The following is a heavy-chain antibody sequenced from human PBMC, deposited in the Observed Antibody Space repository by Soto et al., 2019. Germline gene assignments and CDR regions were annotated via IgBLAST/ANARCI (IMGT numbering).Heavy chain of an antibody. CDR3: ARSQGGSSSLDIYYYYYYGMDV. J-gene: IGHJ6*02. D-gene: IGHD2-15*01. CDR2: VIPIFGTA. CDR1: GGTFSSYA. Sequence: QVQLVQSGAEVKKPGSSVKVSCKAPGGTFSSYAISWVRQAPGQGLEWMGGVIPIFGTAKYAQKFQGRVTITADESRSTGYMELRSLRSEDTAVYYWARSQGGSSSLDIYYYYYYGMDVWGQGTTVTVSS. V-gene: IGHV1-69*01.